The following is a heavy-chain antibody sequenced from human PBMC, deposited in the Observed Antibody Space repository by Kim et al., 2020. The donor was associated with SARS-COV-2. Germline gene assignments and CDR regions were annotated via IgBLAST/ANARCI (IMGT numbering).Heavy chain of an antibody. CDR3: ARDRSFDV. CDR2: SCGNI. J-gene: IGHJ3*01. Sequence: SCGNIYHPDSVEGRFTISRGNAKKALYLQMNGLRAEDTAVYYCARDRSFDVWGQGTMVTVSS. V-gene: IGHV3-53*01.